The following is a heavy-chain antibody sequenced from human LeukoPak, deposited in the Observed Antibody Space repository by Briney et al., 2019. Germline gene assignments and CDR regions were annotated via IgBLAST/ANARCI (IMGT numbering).Heavy chain of an antibody. CDR2: IYTSGST. CDR3: ARGVGYCSSTSCPGAFDI. D-gene: IGHD2-2*01. J-gene: IGHJ3*02. V-gene: IGHV4-4*07. CDR1: GGSISSYY. Sequence: SETLSLTCTVSGGSISSYYWSWIRQPAGKGLEWIGRIYTSGSTNYNPSLKSRVTISVDTSKNQFSLKLSSVTAADTAVYYCARGVGYCSSTSCPGAFDIWGQGTMVTVSS.